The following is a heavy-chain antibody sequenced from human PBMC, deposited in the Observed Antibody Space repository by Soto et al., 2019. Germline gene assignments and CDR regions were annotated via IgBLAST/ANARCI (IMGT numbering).Heavy chain of an antibody. J-gene: IGHJ4*02. Sequence: EVQLVESGGGLVQPGGSLRLSCDASGFTFSTFWMHWVRQAPGKGLVWVSRINSDGSSTNYADSVKGRVTISRDNAKNMLYLQMNSLRAEDTAVCYCVRDFHYWGQGTLVTVSS. CDR2: INSDGSST. CDR1: GFTFSTFW. CDR3: VRDFHY. V-gene: IGHV3-74*01.